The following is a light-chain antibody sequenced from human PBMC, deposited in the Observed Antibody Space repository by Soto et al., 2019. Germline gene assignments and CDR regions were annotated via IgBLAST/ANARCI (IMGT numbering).Light chain of an antibody. V-gene: IGKV1-5*01. Sequence: DIEMTQSPSTLSASVGDRVTINCRARQTIRRWLAWYQQRPGKAHKVLIYDASTLESGVPARFSGSGSETEFTLTISSLQPEDSATYYCQHYNSDPWTFGQGTKVEIK. CDR1: QTIRRW. CDR3: QHYNSDPWT. J-gene: IGKJ1*01. CDR2: DAS.